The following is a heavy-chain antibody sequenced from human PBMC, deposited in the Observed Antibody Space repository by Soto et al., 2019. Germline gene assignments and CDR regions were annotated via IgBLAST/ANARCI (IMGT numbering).Heavy chain of an antibody. CDR2: LNPARGDT. CDR1: GYPFTAYY. Sequence: ASVKVSCKTSGYPFTAYYLHWIRPAPGQWREWMGWLNPARGDTKYPQTFQGRVTMTRDTSISTAYMELSRLRAADTPAYHSARADYITSTSPLYSCYLGKDVGGQGTTVTDSS. CDR3: ARADYITSTSPLYSCYLGKDV. D-gene: IGHD3-10*01. J-gene: IGHJ6*01. V-gene: IGHV1-2*02.